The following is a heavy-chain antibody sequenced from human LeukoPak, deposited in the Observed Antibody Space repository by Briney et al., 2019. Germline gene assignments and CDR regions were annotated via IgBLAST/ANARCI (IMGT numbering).Heavy chain of an antibody. V-gene: IGHV4-34*01. CDR1: GGSFSGYY. D-gene: IGHD2-15*01. Sequence: SETLSLTCAVYGGSFSGYYWSWLRQPPGKGLEWIGEIHHSGSTNYNPSLKSRVTISVDTSKNQCSLKLSSVTAADTAVYYCARVVVVVAASYYYYYYMDVWGKGTTVTVSS. CDR2: IHHSGST. CDR3: ARVVVVVAASYYYYYYMDV. J-gene: IGHJ6*03.